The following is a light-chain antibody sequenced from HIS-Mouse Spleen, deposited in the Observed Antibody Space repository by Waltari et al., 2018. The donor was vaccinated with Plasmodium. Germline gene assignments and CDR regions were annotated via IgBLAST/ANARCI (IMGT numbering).Light chain of an antibody. CDR2: GAS. CDR1: QSVSSN. Sequence: EIVMTQSPATLSVSPGGRATLSCRASQSVSSNLARYQQKPGQAPRLLIYGASTRAAGIPARFSGSGSGTEFTLTISSLQSEDFAVYYCQQYNNWSFTFGPGTKVDIK. J-gene: IGKJ3*01. CDR3: QQYNNWSFT. V-gene: IGKV3-15*01.